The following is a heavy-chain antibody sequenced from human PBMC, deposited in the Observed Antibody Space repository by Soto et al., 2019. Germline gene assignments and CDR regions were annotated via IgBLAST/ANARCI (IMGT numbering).Heavy chain of an antibody. V-gene: IGHV4-34*01. CDR3: AREAYYDILTGSPTPDY. D-gene: IGHD3-9*01. CDR2: INHSGST. J-gene: IGHJ4*02. Sequence: PWETLSLTCAVYGGSFSGYYWSWIRQPPGKGLEWIGEINHSGSTNYNPSLKSRVTISVDTSKNQFSLKLSSVTAADTAVYYCAREAYYDILTGSPTPDYWGQGTLVTVSS. CDR1: GGSFSGYY.